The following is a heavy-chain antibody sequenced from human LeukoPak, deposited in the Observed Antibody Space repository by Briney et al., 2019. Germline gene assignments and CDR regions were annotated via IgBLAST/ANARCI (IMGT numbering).Heavy chain of an antibody. CDR3: ARHRPGVYDAFDI. D-gene: IGHD6-6*01. J-gene: IGHJ3*02. CDR1: GYIFTSYW. CDR2: IYPRDSDT. V-gene: IGHV5-51*01. Sequence: KPGASLQISCKGSGYIFTSYWIGWVRQLPGKGLEWMGIIYPRDSDTRYSPSFQGQVTISADKSISTAYLQWSSLKASDTAMYYCARHRPGVYDAFDIWGQGTMVSVSS.